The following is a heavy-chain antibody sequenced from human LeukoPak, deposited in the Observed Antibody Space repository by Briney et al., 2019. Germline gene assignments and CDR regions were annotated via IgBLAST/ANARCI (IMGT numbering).Heavy chain of an antibody. CDR3: ARVQVLRYFDWLGNYLDV. CDR2: INPKSGGT. V-gene: IGHV1-2*02. D-gene: IGHD3-9*01. Sequence: ASVKVSCKASGYTFTGYYMHWVRQAPGQGLEWMGWINPKSGGTNYSQKFQGRVSMTRDTSIRTAYMELNRLRSDDTAVYYCARVQVLRYFDWLGNYLDVWGKGTTVTVSS. J-gene: IGHJ6*03. CDR1: GYTFTGYY.